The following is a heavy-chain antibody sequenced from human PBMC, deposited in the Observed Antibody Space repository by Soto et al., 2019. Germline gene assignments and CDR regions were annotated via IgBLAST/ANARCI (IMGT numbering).Heavy chain of an antibody. CDR2: ISYDGSNK. Sequence: ESGGGVVQPGRSLRLSCAASGFTFSSYGMHWVRQAPGKGLEWVAVISYDGSNKYYADSVKGRFTISRDNSKNTLYLQMNSLRAEDTAVYYCAKDLSPRESATRDVHYWGQGTLVTVSS. CDR1: GFTFSSYG. V-gene: IGHV3-30*18. D-gene: IGHD2-15*01. CDR3: AKDLSPRESATRDVHY. J-gene: IGHJ4*02.